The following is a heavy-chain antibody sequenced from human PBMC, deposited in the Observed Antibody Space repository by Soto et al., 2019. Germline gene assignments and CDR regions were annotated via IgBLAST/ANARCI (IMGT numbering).Heavy chain of an antibody. CDR1: GGSISSYY. CDR3: VRDRGNPDSFNV. Sequence: PSETLSLTCTVSGGSISSYYWSWIRQPPGKGLEWIGYIYYSGSTNYNPSLKSRVTISRDNAKNTLYLQMNSLKGEDTAVYYCVRDRGNPDSFNVWGRGTMVTVSS. D-gene: IGHD3-10*01. CDR2: IYYSGST. J-gene: IGHJ3*01. V-gene: IGHV4-59*12.